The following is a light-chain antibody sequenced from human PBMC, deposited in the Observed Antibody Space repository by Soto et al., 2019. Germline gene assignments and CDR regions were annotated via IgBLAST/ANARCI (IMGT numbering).Light chain of an antibody. CDR1: QSVGSD. CDR3: QQYSSSPLT. V-gene: IGKV3D-15*01. Sequence: VWRQSPGTLAVSPGEIALLCFSASQSVGSDLAWYQQTPGQAPRLVIYDIFTRATGVPTRISGSGSGTEFTLTISSLQSEDFAVYYCQQYSSSPLTFGGGTRVEIK. CDR2: DIF. J-gene: IGKJ4*01.